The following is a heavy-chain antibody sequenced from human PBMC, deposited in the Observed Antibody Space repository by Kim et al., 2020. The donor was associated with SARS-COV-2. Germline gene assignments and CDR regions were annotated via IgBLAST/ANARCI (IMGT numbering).Heavy chain of an antibody. J-gene: IGHJ6*02. V-gene: IGHV3-23*01. CDR1: GFTFSNFA. CDR3: VIYCSSVTCRGYGMDV. D-gene: IGHD2-2*01. CDR2: ISDSGIST. Sequence: GGSLRLSCAASGFTFSNFAMSWVRQAPGKGLEWVSTISDSGISTYYADSVKGRFTISRDNPRNTLCLQMNSLRAEDTAVYYCVIYCSSVTCRGYGMDVWGQGTTVTVSS.